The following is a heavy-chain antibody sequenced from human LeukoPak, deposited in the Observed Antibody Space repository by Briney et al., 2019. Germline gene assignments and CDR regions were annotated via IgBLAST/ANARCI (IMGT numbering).Heavy chain of an antibody. V-gene: IGHV4-31*03. CDR1: GGSISSGGYY. D-gene: IGHD3-22*01. CDR3: ARAPPVLGDSSGYFDY. J-gene: IGHJ4*02. Sequence: PSETLSLTCTVSGGSISSGGYYWSWIRQHPGKGLEWIGYIYYSGSTYYNPSLKSRVTISVDTSKNQFPLKLSSVTTADTAVYYCARAPPVLGDSSGYFDYWGQGTLVTVSS. CDR2: IYYSGST.